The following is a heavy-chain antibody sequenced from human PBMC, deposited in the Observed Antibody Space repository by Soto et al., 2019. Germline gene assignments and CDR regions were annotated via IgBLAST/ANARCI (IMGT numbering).Heavy chain of an antibody. D-gene: IGHD2-2*01. V-gene: IGHV3-7*01. Sequence: GGSLRLSCAASGFTFSSYWMSWVRQAPGKGLEWVANIKQDGSEKYYVDSVKGRFTISRDNAKNSLYLQMNSLRAEDTAVYYCARAGYCSSTMCYYYYYMDVWGKGTTVTVSS. CDR2: IKQDGSEK. CDR3: ARAGYCSSTMCYYYYYMDV. CDR1: GFTFSSYW. J-gene: IGHJ6*03.